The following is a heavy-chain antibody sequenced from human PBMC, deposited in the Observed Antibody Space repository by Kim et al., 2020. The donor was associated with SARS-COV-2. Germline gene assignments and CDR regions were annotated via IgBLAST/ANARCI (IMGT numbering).Heavy chain of an antibody. J-gene: IGHJ6*02. V-gene: IGHV1-18*01. Sequence: ASVKVSCKASGYTFTSYGISWVRQAPGQGLEWMGWISAYNGNTNYAQKLQGRVTMTTDTSTSTAYMELRSLRSNDTAVYYCARGTTGVTKTPRYYYYGMDVWGQGTTVTVSS. D-gene: IGHD1-7*01. CDR2: ISAYNGNT. CDR3: ARGTTGVTKTPRYYYYGMDV. CDR1: GYTFTSYG.